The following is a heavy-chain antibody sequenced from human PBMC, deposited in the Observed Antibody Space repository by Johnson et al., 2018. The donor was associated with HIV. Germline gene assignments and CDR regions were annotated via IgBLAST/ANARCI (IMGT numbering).Heavy chain of an antibody. CDR2: ISYDGSNK. D-gene: IGHD6-13*01. J-gene: IGHJ3*02. CDR1: GFTFTNYG. V-gene: IGHV3-30*03. CDR3: ASPQGIAAHAFDI. Sequence: QVQLVESGGGVVQPGRSLRLSCAASGFTFTNYGMHWVRQDPGKGLEWVALISYDGSNKYYADSVKGQFTISRDNSKNTLYLKMNGLRAVDTAVYYCASPQGIAAHAFDIWGQGTMVTVSS.